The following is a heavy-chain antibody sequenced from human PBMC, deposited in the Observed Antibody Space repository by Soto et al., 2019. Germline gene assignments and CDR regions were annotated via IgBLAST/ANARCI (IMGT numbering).Heavy chain of an antibody. J-gene: IGHJ4*02. Sequence: QLQLQESGSRLVKASQTLSLTCAVSGGSISSGGFSCNWIRQPPGKGLEWIGYIYHSGSTYFNPSLKRQVTMSVDRSTNQFTLKISSVTAADTAVYYCASRVSDYFDYWGQGTPVTVSS. V-gene: IGHV4-30-2*01. CDR2: IYHSGST. CDR3: ASRVSDYFDY. D-gene: IGHD6-19*01. CDR1: GGSISSGGFS.